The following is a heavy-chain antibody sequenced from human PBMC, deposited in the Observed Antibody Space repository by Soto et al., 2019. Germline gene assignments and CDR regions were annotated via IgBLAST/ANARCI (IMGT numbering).Heavy chain of an antibody. CDR1: RFTFDYYT. CDR2: ISWDGGST. CDR3: AKDISRFYGMDV. V-gene: IGHV3-43*01. Sequence: EVQLVESGGVVVQPGGSLRLSCAASRFTFDYYTMHWVRQAPGKGLEWVSLISWDGGSTYYADSVKGRFTISRDNSKNSLYLQMNSLRTEDTALYYCAKDISRFYGMDVWGQGTTVTVPS. J-gene: IGHJ6*02.